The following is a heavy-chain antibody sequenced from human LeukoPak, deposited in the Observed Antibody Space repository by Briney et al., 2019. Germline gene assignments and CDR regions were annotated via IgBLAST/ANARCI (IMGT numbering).Heavy chain of an antibody. Sequence: GGSLRLSCAASGFNFNIYAMNWVRQAPGKGLEWVSYISSSSSTIYYADSVKGRFTISRNNAKNSLYLQMNSLRAEDTAVYYCARGKTPQCWGQGTLVTVSS. CDR2: ISSSSSTI. V-gene: IGHV3-48*01. CDR1: GFNFNIYA. J-gene: IGHJ4*02. CDR3: ARGKTPQC. D-gene: IGHD2-15*01.